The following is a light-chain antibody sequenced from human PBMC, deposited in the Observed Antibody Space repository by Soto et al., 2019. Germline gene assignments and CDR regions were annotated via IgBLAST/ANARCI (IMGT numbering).Light chain of an antibody. J-gene: IGLJ7*01. V-gene: IGLV1-47*01. CDR1: SSNIGSNY. CDR3: ASWDDSLSAAV. CDR2: RNS. Sequence: QSVVTQTPSASGTPGQRVTISCYGSSSNIGSNYVYWYQQLPGTAPRLLIYRNSERPSGVPDRFSGSKSGTSASLAISGLRSEDESEYYCASWDDSLSAAVFGGGTQLTVL.